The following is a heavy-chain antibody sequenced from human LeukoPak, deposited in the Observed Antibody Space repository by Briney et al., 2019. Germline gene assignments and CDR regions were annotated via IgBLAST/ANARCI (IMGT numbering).Heavy chain of an antibody. CDR1: GGSISSYY. CDR3: ARGTLHDFWSGYYTYYFDY. Sequence: PSDTLSLTCTVSGGSISSYYWSWIRQPPGKGLEWIGYIYYSGSTNYNPSLKSRVTISVDTSKNQFSLKLSSVTAADTAVYYCARGTLHDFWSGYYTYYFDYWGQGTLVTVSS. J-gene: IGHJ4*02. D-gene: IGHD3-3*01. V-gene: IGHV4-59*01. CDR2: IYYSGST.